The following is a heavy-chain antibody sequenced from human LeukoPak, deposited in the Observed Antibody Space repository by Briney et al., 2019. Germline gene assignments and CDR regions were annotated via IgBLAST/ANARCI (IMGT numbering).Heavy chain of an antibody. Sequence: PGGSLRLSCAVSGFTFSDYYMSWIRPAPGKGLEWVSYISSSDSTIYYADSVKGRFTSSRDNAKHSLYLQMNSLRAEDTAVYYCARELADYDFWSGCYADAFDIWGQGTMVTVSS. V-gene: IGHV3-11*01. D-gene: IGHD3-3*01. CDR1: GFTFSDYY. CDR2: ISSSDSTI. J-gene: IGHJ3*02. CDR3: ARELADYDFWSGCYADAFDI.